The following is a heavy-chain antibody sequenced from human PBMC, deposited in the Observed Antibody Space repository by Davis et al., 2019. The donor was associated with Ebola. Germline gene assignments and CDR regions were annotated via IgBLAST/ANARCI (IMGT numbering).Heavy chain of an antibody. CDR1: GGSISSSSYY. J-gene: IGHJ4*02. Sequence: GSLRLSCTVSGGSISSSSYYWGWIRQPPGKGLEWIGSIYYSGSTYYNPSLKSRVTISVDTSKNQFSLKLSSVTDADTAVYYCERDKGIAVAGLDYWGQGTLVTVSS. CDR2: IYYSGST. V-gene: IGHV4-39*02. CDR3: ERDKGIAVAGLDY. D-gene: IGHD6-19*01.